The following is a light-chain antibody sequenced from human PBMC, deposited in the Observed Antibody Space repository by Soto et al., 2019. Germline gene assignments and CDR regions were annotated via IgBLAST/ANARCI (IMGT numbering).Light chain of an antibody. CDR1: RSVSSGY. J-gene: IGKJ4*01. CDR2: DAS. CDR3: QQSGSSPA. Sequence: EIVLTQSPGTLSLSPGERATLSCRASRSVSSGYLAWYQHKPGQAPRLLIYDASSRATGIPDRFSGSGSGTVFALTISGLEPEDFAVYYGQQSGSSPAFGGGTKVEIK. V-gene: IGKV3-20*01.